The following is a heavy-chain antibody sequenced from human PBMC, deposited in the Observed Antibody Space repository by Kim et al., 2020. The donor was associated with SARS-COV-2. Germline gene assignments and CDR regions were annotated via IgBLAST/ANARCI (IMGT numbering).Heavy chain of an antibody. CDR3: AKCRGIYRKSGYYFDY. J-gene: IGHJ4*02. CDR2: ISYDGSNK. D-gene: IGHD3-16*02. CDR1: GFTFSSYG. V-gene: IGHV3-30*18. Sequence: GGSLRLSCAASGFTFSSYGMHWVRQAPGKGLEWVAVISYDGSNKYYADSVKGRFTISRDNSKNTLYLQMNSLRAEDTAVYYCAKCRGIYRKSGYYFDYWGQGTLVTVSS.